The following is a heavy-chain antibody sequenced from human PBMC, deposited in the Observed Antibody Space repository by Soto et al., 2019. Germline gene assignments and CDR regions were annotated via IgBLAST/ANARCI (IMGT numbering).Heavy chain of an antibody. Sequence: QVQLVESGGGVVQPGRSLRLSCAASGFTFRSYGMHWVRQAPGKGLEWVAVSSYDGSNEYYADSGKGRFTISRDDSKNTLYVQMNSLRAEDTAVYYCAKDREQQLVRGWFDPWGQGPLVTVSP. CDR3: AKDREQQLVRGWFDP. CDR2: SSYDGSNE. V-gene: IGHV3-30*18. D-gene: IGHD6-13*01. CDR1: GFTFRSYG. J-gene: IGHJ5*02.